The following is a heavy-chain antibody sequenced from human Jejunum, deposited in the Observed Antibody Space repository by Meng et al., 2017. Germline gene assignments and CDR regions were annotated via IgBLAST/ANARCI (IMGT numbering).Heavy chain of an antibody. Sequence: SETLSLTCTVSSGSISSYTWSWIRQPAGKGLEWIGRIYTSGNTDYNPSFKSRVTMSVDTSKNQFSLKLDSVTAADTAVYYCARELYTSGWYGETWGQGTLVTVSS. D-gene: IGHD6-19*01. CDR1: SGSISSYT. J-gene: IGHJ4*02. V-gene: IGHV4-4*07. CDR2: IYTSGNT. CDR3: ARELYTSGWYGET.